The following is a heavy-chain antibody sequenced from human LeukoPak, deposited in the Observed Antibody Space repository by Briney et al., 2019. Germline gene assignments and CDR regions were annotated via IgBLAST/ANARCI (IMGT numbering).Heavy chain of an antibody. CDR1: GGSISSGDSY. CDR2: IYYSGST. V-gene: IGHV4-30-4*01. Sequence: SETLSLTCTVSGGSISSGDSYWRWIRQPPGKGLEWIGYIYYSGSTYYNPSLKSRVTISVDTSKNQFSLKLSSVTAADTAVYYCARLLSQSGYYATPYNWFDPWGQGTLVTVSS. J-gene: IGHJ5*02. D-gene: IGHD3-22*01. CDR3: ARLLSQSGYYATPYNWFDP.